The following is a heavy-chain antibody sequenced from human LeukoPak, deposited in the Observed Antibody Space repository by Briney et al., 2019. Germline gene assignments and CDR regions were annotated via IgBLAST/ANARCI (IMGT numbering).Heavy chain of an antibody. D-gene: IGHD1-26*01. V-gene: IGHV3-23*01. CDR3: AKHSGSYFIYYVDS. Sequence: GGSLRLSCAASGFTFSSYGLSWVRQAPGKGLEWVSTVSGSGYNTYYADSVKGRFTISRDNSANTLYLHMNSLRAEDTALYYCAKHSGSYFIYYVDSGGQGTLVSVSS. CDR1: GFTFSSYG. CDR2: VSGSGYNT. J-gene: IGHJ4*02.